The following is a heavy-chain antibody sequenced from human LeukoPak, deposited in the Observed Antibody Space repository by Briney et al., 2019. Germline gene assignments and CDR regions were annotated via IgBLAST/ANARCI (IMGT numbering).Heavy chain of an antibody. J-gene: IGHJ4*02. CDR2: ISGSGGST. D-gene: IGHD3-10*01. CDR3: AKNGLLWFGELSMGYFDY. V-gene: IGHV3-23*01. Sequence: GGSLRLSCAASGFTFSSYGMSWVRQAPGKGLEWVSAISGSGGSTYYADSVEGRFTISRDNSKNTLYLQMNSLRAEDTAVYYCAKNGLLWFGELSMGYFDYWGQGTLVTVSS. CDR1: GFTFSSYG.